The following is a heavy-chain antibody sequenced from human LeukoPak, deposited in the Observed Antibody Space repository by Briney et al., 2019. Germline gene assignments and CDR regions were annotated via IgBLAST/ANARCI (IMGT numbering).Heavy chain of an antibody. Sequence: GGSLRLSCAASGFTFSSYSMNWVRQAPGKGLEWVSYITSSGGTIYYADSVKGRFTISRDNAKNSLYLQMNSLRAEDTAVYYCARVFLGRSGIFDSWGQGTLVTVSS. V-gene: IGHV3-48*04. J-gene: IGHJ4*02. CDR1: GFTFSSYS. CDR3: ARVFLGRSGIFDS. D-gene: IGHD2/OR15-2a*01. CDR2: ITSSGGTI.